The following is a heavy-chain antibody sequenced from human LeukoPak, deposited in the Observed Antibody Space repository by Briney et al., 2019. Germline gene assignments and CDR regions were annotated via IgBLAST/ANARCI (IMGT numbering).Heavy chain of an antibody. D-gene: IGHD2-2*01. CDR1: GGSISSYY. CDR3: AGLSRVVPAAGLSPKKYYFDY. Sequence: ASETLSLTCTVSGGSISSYYWSWIRQPPGKGLEWIGYIYYSGSTNYNPSLKSRVTISVDTSKNQFSLKLSSVTAADTAVYYCAGLSRVVPAAGLSPKKYYFDYWGQGTLVTVSS. CDR2: IYYSGST. V-gene: IGHV4-59*01. J-gene: IGHJ4*02.